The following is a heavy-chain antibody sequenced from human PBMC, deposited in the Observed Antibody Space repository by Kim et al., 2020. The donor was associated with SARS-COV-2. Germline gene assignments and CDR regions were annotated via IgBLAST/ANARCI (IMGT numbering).Heavy chain of an antibody. V-gene: IGHV1-3*01. J-gene: IGHJ6*02. D-gene: IGHD3-10*01. Sequence: QKCQGRVTSTRDTSASTAYMELSSLRSEDTAVYYCARDRVWFGPARYGMDVWGQGTTVTVSS. CDR3: ARDRVWFGPARYGMDV.